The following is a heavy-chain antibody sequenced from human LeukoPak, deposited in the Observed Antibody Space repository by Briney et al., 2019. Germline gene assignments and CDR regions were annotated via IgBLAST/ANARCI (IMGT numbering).Heavy chain of an antibody. CDR1: GYTFTSYG. CDR3: ARNPAPVWFGKSGWFDP. V-gene: IGHV1-18*01. Sequence: ASVKVSCKASGYTFTSYGISWVRQAPGQGLEWMGWISAYNGNTNYAQKLQGRVTMTTDTSTSTAYMELRSLRSDDTAVYYWARNPAPVWFGKSGWFDPGGRGPLVPSPQ. CDR2: ISAYNGNT. D-gene: IGHD3-10*01. J-gene: IGHJ5*02.